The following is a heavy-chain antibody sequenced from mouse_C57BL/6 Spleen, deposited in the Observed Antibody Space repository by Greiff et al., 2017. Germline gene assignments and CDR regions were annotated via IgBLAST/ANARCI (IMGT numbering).Heavy chain of an antibody. J-gene: IGHJ4*01. CDR2: IDPSDSYT. CDR3: ARRGIYYGYLYAMDY. Sequence: QVQLQQSGAELVMPGASVKLSCKASGYTFTSYWMHWVKQRPGQGLEWIGEIDPSDSYTNYNQKFKGKSTLTVDKSSSTAYMQLSSLTSEDSAVYYCARRGIYYGYLYAMDYWGQGTSVTVSS. D-gene: IGHD2-2*01. CDR1: GYTFTSYW. V-gene: IGHV1-69*01.